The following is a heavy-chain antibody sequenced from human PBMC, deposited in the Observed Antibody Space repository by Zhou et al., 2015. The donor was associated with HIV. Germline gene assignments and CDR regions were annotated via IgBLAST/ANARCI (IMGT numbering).Heavy chain of an antibody. CDR3: GLGIWMGNWFDP. J-gene: IGHJ5*02. CDR1: GYTFTSYA. V-gene: IGHV1-3*01. D-gene: IGHD7-27*01. CDR2: INAGNGNT. Sequence: QVQLVQSGAEVKKPGASVKVSCKASGYTFTSYAMHWVRQAPGQRLEWMGWINAGNGNTKYSQKFQGRVTITADESTSTAYMELSSLRSEDTAVYYCGLGIWMGNWFDPWGQGTLVTVSS.